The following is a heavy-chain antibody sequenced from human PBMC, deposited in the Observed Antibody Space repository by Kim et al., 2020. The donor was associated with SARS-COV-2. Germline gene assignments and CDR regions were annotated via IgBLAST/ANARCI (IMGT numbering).Heavy chain of an antibody. J-gene: IGHJ4*02. CDR3: ATERYY. CDR1: GFTFSSYA. CDR2: ISYDGSNK. V-gene: IGHV3-30*04. Sequence: GGSLRLSCAASGFTFSSYAMHWVRQAPGKGLEWVAVISYDGSNKYYADSVKGRFTISRDNSKNTLYLQMNSLRAEDTAVYYCATERYYWGQGTLVTVSS.